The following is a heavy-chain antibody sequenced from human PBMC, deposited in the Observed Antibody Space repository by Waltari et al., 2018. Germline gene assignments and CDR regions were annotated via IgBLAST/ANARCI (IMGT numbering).Heavy chain of an antibody. CDR3: AREYDVYPDT. CDR2: IRYDGTNQ. J-gene: IGHJ5*02. V-gene: IGHV3-33*01. CDR1: GFTFSQHG. D-gene: IGHD3-3*01. Sequence: QVQLVESGGGVVQPGGSLRLSCAASGFTFSQHGFHRVRQGPGKGLEWVAVIRYDGTNQYYADFVKGRFTISRDDSKNTLYLQMTSLRAEDTALYYCAREYDVYPDTWGQGTLVTVSS.